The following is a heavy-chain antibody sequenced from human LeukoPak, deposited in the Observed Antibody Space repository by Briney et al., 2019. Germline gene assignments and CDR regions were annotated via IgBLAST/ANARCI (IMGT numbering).Heavy chain of an antibody. V-gene: IGHV4-59*01. CDR2: IYYSGST. CDR1: GGSISSYY. J-gene: IGHJ3*02. CDR3: ARIQPDLDAFDI. Sequence: SETLSLTCTVSGGSISSYYWSWIRQPPGKGLEWTGYIYYSGSTNYNPSLKSRVTISVDTSKNQFSLKLSSVTAADTAVYYCARIQPDLDAFDIWGQGTMVTVSS. D-gene: IGHD5-18*01.